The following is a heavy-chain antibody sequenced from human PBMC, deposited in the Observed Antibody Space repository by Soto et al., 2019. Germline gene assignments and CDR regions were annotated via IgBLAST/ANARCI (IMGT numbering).Heavy chain of an antibody. J-gene: IGHJ4*02. CDR3: GRLEGLATISYYFDY. Sequence: ASETLSLTCTVSGGSISRSSYYWGWIRPPPGKGLEWIGSIYYSGSTYYNPSLKSRVTISVDTSKNQFSLKLSSVTAADTAVYYCGRLEGLATISYYFDYWGQGDLVTFSS. V-gene: IGHV4-39*01. CDR1: GGSISRSSYY. CDR2: IYYSGST. D-gene: IGHD3-9*01.